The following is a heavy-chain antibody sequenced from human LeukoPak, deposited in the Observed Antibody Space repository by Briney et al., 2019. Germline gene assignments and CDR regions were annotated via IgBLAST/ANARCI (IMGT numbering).Heavy chain of an antibody. Sequence: SVKVSCKASGDTFSSSATNWVRQAPGQGLEWMGGIIPIFGTASYAQKFQGRVTITADKSTTTAYMELSSLTSEDTAMYYCARGEGSGWYIFGVEHWGQGTLVTVSS. CDR1: GDTFSSSA. CDR3: ARGEGSGWYIFGVEH. D-gene: IGHD6-19*01. J-gene: IGHJ5*02. V-gene: IGHV1-69*06. CDR2: IIPIFGTA.